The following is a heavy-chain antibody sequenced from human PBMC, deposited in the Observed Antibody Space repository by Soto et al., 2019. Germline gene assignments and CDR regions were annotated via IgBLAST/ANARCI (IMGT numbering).Heavy chain of an antibody. CDR1: GGSISSYY. D-gene: IGHD3-22*01. Sequence: SETLSLTCTVSGGSISSYYWSWIRQPPGKGLEWIGYIYYSGSTNYNPSLKSRVRIAGDTSKNQFSLKLGSVTAADTAVYYCARTEEDSSGYYPNYMIIDYWGQGTLVTVSS. CDR2: IYYSGST. CDR3: ARTEEDSSGYYPNYMIIDY. J-gene: IGHJ4*02. V-gene: IGHV4-59*01.